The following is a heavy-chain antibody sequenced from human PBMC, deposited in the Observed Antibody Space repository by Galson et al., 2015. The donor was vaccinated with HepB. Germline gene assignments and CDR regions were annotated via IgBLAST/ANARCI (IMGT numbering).Heavy chain of an antibody. CDR2: ISPSGDMS. CDR1: GFTFDYYA. V-gene: IGHV3-23*01. CDR3: AKGAYFSSSSLYGTDV. J-gene: IGHJ6*02. D-gene: IGHD2-21*01. Sequence: SLRLSCAPSGFTFDYYAMTWVRQAPGKGLEWVSGISPSGDMSFIADSVRGRFTISRDNARKTLYLHMNSLRAEDTAVYHCAKGAYFSSSSLYGTDVWGQGTTVTVAS.